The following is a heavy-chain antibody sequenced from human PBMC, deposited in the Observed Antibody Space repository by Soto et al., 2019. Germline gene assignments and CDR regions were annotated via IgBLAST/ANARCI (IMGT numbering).Heavy chain of an antibody. Sequence: GGSLRLSCAASGFTVSSNYMSWVRQAPGKGLEWVSGISGTGGSTYYADSVKGRFTISRDNSKNTLFLQMNSLRAEDTAVYYCAKDRYGDYGGIDYWGQGTMVTVSS. V-gene: IGHV3-23*01. CDR1: GFTVSSNY. CDR2: ISGTGGST. J-gene: IGHJ4*02. D-gene: IGHD4-17*01. CDR3: AKDRYGDYGGIDY.